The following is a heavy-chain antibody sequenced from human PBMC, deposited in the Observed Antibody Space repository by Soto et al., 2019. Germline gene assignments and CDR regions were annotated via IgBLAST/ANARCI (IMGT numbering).Heavy chain of an antibody. CDR2: IWYDGSNK. CDR3: ARARTYYSSGYPGL. V-gene: IGHV3-33*01. Sequence: PGGSLRLSCAASGFTFSSYGMHWVRQAPGKGLEWVAVIWYDGSNKYYADSVKGRFTISRDNSKNTLYLQMNSLRAEDTAVYYWARARTYYSSGYPGLWGQGSLGSACS. CDR1: GFTFSSYG. J-gene: IGHJ4*02. D-gene: IGHD3-22*01.